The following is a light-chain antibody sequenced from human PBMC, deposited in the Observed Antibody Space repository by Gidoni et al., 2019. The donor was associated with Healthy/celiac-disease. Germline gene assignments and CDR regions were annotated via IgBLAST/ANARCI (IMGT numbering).Light chain of an antibody. V-gene: IGKV3-20*01. CDR1: QSVSSSY. Sequence: EIVLTLSPGTLSLSPGERATLSCRASQSVSSSYVAWYQQKPGQAPRLLIYGASSRATGIPDRFRGSGSGTDVTLTISRLAPEDFAVYYCQQYGSSPVSFXQXTKLEIK. CDR2: GAS. J-gene: IGKJ2*03. CDR3: QQYGSSPVS.